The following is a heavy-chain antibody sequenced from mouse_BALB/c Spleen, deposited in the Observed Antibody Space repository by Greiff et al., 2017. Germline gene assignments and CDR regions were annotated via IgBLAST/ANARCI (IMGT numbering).Heavy chain of an antibody. V-gene: IGHV2-2*02. Sequence: QVQLKQSGPGLVQPSQSLSITCTASGFSLTSYGVHWVRQSPGKGLEWLGVICSGGSTDYNAAFISRLSISKDNSNNQVYFQMNSLQANDTAIYYCARKGELRLKNYAMDYWGQGTSVTVSS. D-gene: IGHD2-12*01. CDR2: ICSGGST. CDR3: ARKGELRLKNYAMDY. CDR1: GFSLTSYG. J-gene: IGHJ4*01.